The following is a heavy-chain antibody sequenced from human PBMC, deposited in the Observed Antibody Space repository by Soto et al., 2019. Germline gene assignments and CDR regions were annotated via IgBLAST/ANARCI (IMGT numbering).Heavy chain of an antibody. V-gene: IGHV4-38-2*01. CDR1: GYSISSGYY. CDR3: ARQRTSVVTQAYFDV. D-gene: IGHD2-21*02. J-gene: IGHJ4*02. CDR2: IYHSGST. Sequence: SETLSLTCAVSGYSISSGYYWVWIRQPPGKGLDWIGSIYHSGSTYYNPSLKSRVTISVDTSKDQFSLKLKSVTAADTALYFCARQRTSVVTQAYFDVWGPGSLVTVSS.